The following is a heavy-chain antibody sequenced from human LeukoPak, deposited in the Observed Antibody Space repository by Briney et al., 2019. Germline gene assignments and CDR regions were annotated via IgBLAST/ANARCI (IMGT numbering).Heavy chain of an antibody. Sequence: ASVKVSCKASGYTYGISWVRQAPGQGLEWMGWISVYNGNTNYAQKLQGRVTMTRDTSTSTAYMELRSLRSDDTAVYYCASSTGLYVDIVADKGLGAFDIWGQGTMVTVSS. V-gene: IGHV1-18*01. CDR3: ASSTGLYVDIVADKGLGAFDI. J-gene: IGHJ3*02. CDR2: ISVYNGNT. CDR1: GYTYG. D-gene: IGHD5-12*01.